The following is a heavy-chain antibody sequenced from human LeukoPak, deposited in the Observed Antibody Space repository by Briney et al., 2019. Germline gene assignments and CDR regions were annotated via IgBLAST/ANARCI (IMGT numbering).Heavy chain of an antibody. CDR2: IYYSGST. Sequence: SETLSLPCAVYGGSFSGYYWGWIRQPPVKGLEWIGSIYYSGSTYYNPSRKSRVTISVDTSKNQFSLKLSSVTAADTAVYYCARDAADSEYYDFWSGIRSWRHRNHLSPNWFDPWGQGTLVTVSS. CDR1: GGSFSGYY. V-gene: IGHV4-39*07. CDR3: ARDAADSEYYDFWSGIRSWRHRNHLSPNWFDP. J-gene: IGHJ5*02. D-gene: IGHD3-3*01.